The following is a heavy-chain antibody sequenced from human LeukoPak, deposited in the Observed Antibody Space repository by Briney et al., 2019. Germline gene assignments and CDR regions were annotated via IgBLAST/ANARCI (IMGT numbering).Heavy chain of an antibody. CDR2: NTHSGST. D-gene: IGHD3-9*01. CDR1: GGAFIGYY. V-gene: IGHV4-34*01. Sequence: PSETLSLTCGVYGGAFIGYYWSWIRHPPRKGLGGIGENTHSGSTNYNPSLKSRVTISVDTSKNQFSLKLSSVTAADTAVYYCATQRKYYDILTLVRGELDAFDIWGQGTMVTVSS. J-gene: IGHJ3*02. CDR3: ATQRKYYDILTLVRGELDAFDI.